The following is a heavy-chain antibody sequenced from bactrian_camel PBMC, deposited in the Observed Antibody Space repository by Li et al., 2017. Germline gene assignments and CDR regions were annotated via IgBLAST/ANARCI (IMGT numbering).Heavy chain of an antibody. Sequence: VQLVESGGEMVRAGGSLRLSCETSGFTFGAVAMSWVRQAPGKGLEWVSTINAAGSSTYYAESVKGRFTISRDNAKNTVYLQMNSVKPEDTAVYYCVRDLGTTGWYFDNWGQGTQVTVS. CDR3: VRDLGTTGWYFDN. V-gene: IGHV3S40*01. CDR2: INAAGSST. D-gene: IGHD5*01. CDR1: GFTFGAVA. J-gene: IGHJ6*01.